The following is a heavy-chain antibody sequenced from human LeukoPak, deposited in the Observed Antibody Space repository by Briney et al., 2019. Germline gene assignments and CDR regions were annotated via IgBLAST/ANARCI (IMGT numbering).Heavy chain of an antibody. CDR1: GFTFSDYY. Sequence: NPGGPLRLSCAASGFTFSDYYMSWIRQAPGKGLEWISYISTSGTTTYYADSVKGRFAISRDDAKNSLYLQMNSLRADDTALYYCARVRGSYSVDYWGQGTLVTVSS. CDR2: ISTSGTTT. D-gene: IGHD3-10*01. J-gene: IGHJ4*02. V-gene: IGHV3-11*04. CDR3: ARVRGSYSVDY.